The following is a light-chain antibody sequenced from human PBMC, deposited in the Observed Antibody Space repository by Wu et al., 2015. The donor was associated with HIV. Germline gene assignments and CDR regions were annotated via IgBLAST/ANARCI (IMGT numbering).Light chain of an antibody. CDR3: QQYQNYFLT. Sequence: IVLTQSPATLSLSPGDRATLSCRASQNVKRYLAWYQQKRGQPPRLLIYDASTRAAGIPARFSGSGSGTDFTLTITSLETDDFATYYCQQYQNYFLTFGGGTKVEI. V-gene: IGKV3-11*01. CDR2: DAS. CDR1: QNVKRY. J-gene: IGKJ4*01.